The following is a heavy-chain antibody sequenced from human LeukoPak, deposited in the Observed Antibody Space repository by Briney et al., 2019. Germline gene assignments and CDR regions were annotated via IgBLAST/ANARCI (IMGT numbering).Heavy chain of an antibody. V-gene: IGHV4-31*03. D-gene: IGHD6-13*01. CDR2: IYYSGST. CDR1: GGSISSGGYY. J-gene: IGHJ3*02. CDR3: ARDLERYSSSWYEAFDI. Sequence: SQTLSLTCTVSGGSISSGGYYWSWIRQHPGKGLEWIGYIYYSGSTYYNPSLKSRVTISVDTSKNQFSLKLSSVTAADTAVYYCARDLERYSSSWYEAFDIWGQGTMVTVSS.